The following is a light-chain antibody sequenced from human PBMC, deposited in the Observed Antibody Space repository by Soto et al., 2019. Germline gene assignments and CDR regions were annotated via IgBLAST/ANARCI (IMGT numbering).Light chain of an antibody. J-gene: IGKJ3*01. CDR3: QHYGTYWRLT. CDR2: KAS. CDR1: QSIDSY. Sequence: DIQMTQSPSTLSASVGDRVTITCRASQSIDSYLAWYQQKPGKAPKLLIYKASSLENGVPSRFSGSGSGTEFTLTIRSLQPDDFATYYCQHYGTYWRLTFGPGTKVDFK. V-gene: IGKV1-5*03.